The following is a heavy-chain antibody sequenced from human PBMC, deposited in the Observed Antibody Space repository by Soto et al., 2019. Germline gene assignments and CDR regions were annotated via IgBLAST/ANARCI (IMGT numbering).Heavy chain of an antibody. CDR3: VKDGDPLEPIGAS. CDR2: ISESGIST. J-gene: IGHJ5*02. D-gene: IGHD7-27*01. CDR1: GFTFSSYS. V-gene: IGHV3-23*01. Sequence: PGGSLRLSCAASGFTFSSYSMNWVRQAPGKGLEWVATISESGISTYYADSVKGRFTIYRENSKSTLYLQMNGLGGEDTAIYYCVKDGDPLEPIGASWGQGTLVTVSS.